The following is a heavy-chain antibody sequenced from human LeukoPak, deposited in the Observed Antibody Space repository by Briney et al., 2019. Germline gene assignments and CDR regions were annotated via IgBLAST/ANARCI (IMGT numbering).Heavy chain of an antibody. Sequence: SETLSLTCAVYGGSFSGYYWSWIRQPPGKGLEWIGEINHSGSTNYNPSLKSRVTISVDTSKNQFSPKLSSVTAADTAVYYCPRTPLRWLQLGYFDYWGQGTLVTVSS. J-gene: IGHJ4*02. V-gene: IGHV4-34*01. CDR2: INHSGST. CDR1: GGSFSGYY. CDR3: PRTPLRWLQLGYFDY. D-gene: IGHD5-24*01.